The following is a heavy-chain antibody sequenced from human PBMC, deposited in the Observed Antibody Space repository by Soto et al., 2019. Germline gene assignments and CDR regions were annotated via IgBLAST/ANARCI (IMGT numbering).Heavy chain of an antibody. CDR3: AKHAAAAAPDY. J-gene: IGHJ4*02. CDR2: ISASGGGT. V-gene: IGHV3-23*01. Sequence: GGSLRLSCAASGFTFSSYGMHWVRQAPGKGLEWVSLISASGGGTYYADSVKGRFTISRDNSKYTLYLQMNSLRAEDTAVYYCAKHAAAAAPDYWGQGTQVTVSS. D-gene: IGHD6-13*01. CDR1: GFTFSSYG.